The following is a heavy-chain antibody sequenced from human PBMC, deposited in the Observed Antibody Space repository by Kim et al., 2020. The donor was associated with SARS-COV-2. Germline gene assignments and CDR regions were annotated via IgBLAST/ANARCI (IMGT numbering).Heavy chain of an antibody. J-gene: IGHJ6*02. Sequence: ASVKVSCKASGYTFTSYYMHWVRQAPGQGLEWMGIINPSGCSTSYAQKFQGRVTMTRDTSTSTVYMELSSLRSEDTAVYYCARDLTAVAGEYYYYYGMDVWGQGATVTVAS. CDR2: INPSGCST. V-gene: IGHV1-46*03. CDR3: ARDLTAVAGEYYYYYGMDV. CDR1: GYTFTSYY. D-gene: IGHD6-19*01.